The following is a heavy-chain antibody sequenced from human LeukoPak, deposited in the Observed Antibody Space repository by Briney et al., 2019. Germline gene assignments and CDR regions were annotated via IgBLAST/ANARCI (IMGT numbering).Heavy chain of an antibody. Sequence: ASVKVSCKASGYTFTGYYMHWVRQAPGQGLEWMGWINPNSGGTNYAQKFQGRVTMTRDTSISTAYMELSSLRSEDTAVYYCARVHDSSGYYYHWGQGTLVTVSS. D-gene: IGHD3-22*01. J-gene: IGHJ5*02. CDR1: GYTFTGYY. CDR3: ARVHDSSGYYYH. V-gene: IGHV1-2*02. CDR2: INPNSGGT.